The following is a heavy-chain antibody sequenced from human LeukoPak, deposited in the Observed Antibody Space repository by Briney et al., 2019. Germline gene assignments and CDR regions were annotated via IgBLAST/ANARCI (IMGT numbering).Heavy chain of an antibody. J-gene: IGHJ6*03. Sequence: PSETLSLTCAVSGGSISSSNWWSWVRQPPGKGLEWIGEINHSGSTNYNPSLKSRVTISVDTSKNQFSLKLSSVTAADTAVYYCARLVYYYYYMDVWGKGTTVTISS. CDR3: ARLVYYYYYMDV. CDR1: GGSISSSNW. V-gene: IGHV4-4*02. D-gene: IGHD6-6*01. CDR2: INHSGST.